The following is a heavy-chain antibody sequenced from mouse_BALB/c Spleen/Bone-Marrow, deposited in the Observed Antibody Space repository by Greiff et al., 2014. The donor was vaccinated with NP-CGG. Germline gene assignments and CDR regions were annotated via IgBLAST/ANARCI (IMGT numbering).Heavy chain of an antibody. V-gene: IGHV14-3*02. CDR2: IDPANDYT. Sequence: VQLQQSGAGLVRPGASVKLSCAASSFNIKDTYMHWVKQRPEQGLEWIGRIDPANDYTKYDPKFQGTATITADTSSNTAYLQLSSLTSEDTAVYYCATLTGTFDYWGQGTTLAVSS. D-gene: IGHD4-1*01. CDR3: ATLTGTFDY. J-gene: IGHJ2*01. CDR1: SFNIKDTY.